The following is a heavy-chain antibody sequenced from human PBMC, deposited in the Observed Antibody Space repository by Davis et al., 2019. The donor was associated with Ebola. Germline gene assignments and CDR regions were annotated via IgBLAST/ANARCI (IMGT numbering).Heavy chain of an antibody. CDR1: GYTFTSYG. CDR3: ARGRTVTGTRGLSWFDP. D-gene: IGHD6-19*01. V-gene: IGHV1-18*01. J-gene: IGHJ5*02. Sequence: AASVKVSCKASGYTFTSYGISWVRQAPGQGLEWMGWISAYNGNTNYAQKLQGRVTMTTDTSATTAYMELSSLRSEDTAAYYCARGRTVTGTRGLSWFDPWGRGALVTVSS. CDR2: ISAYNGNT.